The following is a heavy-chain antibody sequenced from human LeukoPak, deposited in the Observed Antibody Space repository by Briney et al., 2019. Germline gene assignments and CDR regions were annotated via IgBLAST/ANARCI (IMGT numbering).Heavy chain of an antibody. J-gene: IGHJ4*02. D-gene: IGHD3-3*01. V-gene: IGHV1-8*01. CDR2: MNPNSGNT. CDR1: GYTFTSYD. CDR3: ARVSTYFGVVTDFDY. Sequence: GASVKVSCKASGYTFTSYDINWVRQATGRGLEWMGWMNPNSGNTGYAQKFQGRVTMTRNTSISTAYMELSSLRPEDTAVYYCARVSTYFGVVTDFDYWGQGTLVTVSS.